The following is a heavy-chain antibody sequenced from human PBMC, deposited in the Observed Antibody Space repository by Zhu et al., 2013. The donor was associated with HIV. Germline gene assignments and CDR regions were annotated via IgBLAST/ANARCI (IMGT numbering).Heavy chain of an antibody. CDR2: IKQDGSEK. Sequence: EVQLVESGGGLVQPGGSLRLSCTASGFTFRNYWMTWVRQAPGKGLEWVANIKQDGSEKYYVDSVKGRFTISRDNAKNSLYLHMNSLSPEDTAVYYCAREFGYCSGGVCYFRFDYWGQGTLVTVSS. D-gene: IGHD2-15*01. CDR1: GFTFRNYW. V-gene: IGHV3-7*01. J-gene: IGHJ4*02. CDR3: AREFGYCSGGVCYFRFDY.